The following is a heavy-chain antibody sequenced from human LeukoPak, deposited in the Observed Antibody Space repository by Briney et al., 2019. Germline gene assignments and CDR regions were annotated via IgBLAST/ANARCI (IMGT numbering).Heavy chain of an antibody. Sequence: ASVKVSCKASGYTFTSYGISWVRQAPGQGLEWMGWISAYNGNTNYAQKLQGRVTMTTDTSTSTAYMEPRSLRSDDTAVYYCARVVVVAATQCWFDPWGQGTLVTVSS. V-gene: IGHV1-18*01. J-gene: IGHJ5*02. D-gene: IGHD2-15*01. CDR2: ISAYNGNT. CDR1: GYTFTSYG. CDR3: ARVVVVAATQCWFDP.